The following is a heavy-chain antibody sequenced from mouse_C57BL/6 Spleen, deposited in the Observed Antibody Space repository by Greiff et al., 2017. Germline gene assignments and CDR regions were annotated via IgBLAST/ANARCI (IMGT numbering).Heavy chain of an antibody. CDR3: ARRREQGAWFAY. V-gene: IGHV1-22*01. CDR1: GYTFTDYN. Sequence: VQLQQSGPELVKPGASVKMSCKASGYTFTDYNMHWVKQSHGKSLEWIGYINPNNGGTSYNQKFKGKATLTVNKSSSTAYMELRSLTSEDSAVYYCARRREQGAWFAYWGQGTLVTVSA. CDR2: INPNNGGT. J-gene: IGHJ3*01.